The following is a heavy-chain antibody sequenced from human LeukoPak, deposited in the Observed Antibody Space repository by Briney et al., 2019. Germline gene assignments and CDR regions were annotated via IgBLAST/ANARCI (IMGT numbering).Heavy chain of an antibody. J-gene: IGHJ4*02. CDR1: GYTFTNYY. CDR3: AREESGGYFDY. D-gene: IGHD2-8*02. CDR2: INPTGTST. Sequence: ASVKVSCKASGYTFTNYYVHWVRQAPGQGLEWMGLINPTGTSTNYAQKFRGRVTMTRDTSTTTVYMELSSLRSEDTAVYYCAREESGGYFDYWGQGTLVTVSS. V-gene: IGHV1-46*01.